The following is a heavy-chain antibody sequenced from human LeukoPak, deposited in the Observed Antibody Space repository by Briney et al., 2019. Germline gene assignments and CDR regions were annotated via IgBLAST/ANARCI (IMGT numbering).Heavy chain of an antibody. D-gene: IGHD1-26*01. V-gene: IGHV4-34*01. CDR2: INHSGST. Sequence: SETLSLTRAVYGGSFSGYYWSWIRQPPGKGLEWIGEINHSGSTNYNPSLKSRVTISVDTSKNQFSLQLSSVTAADTAVYYCARGSPGGSYVDYWGQGTLVTVSS. CDR1: GGSFSGYY. J-gene: IGHJ4*02. CDR3: ARGSPGGSYVDY.